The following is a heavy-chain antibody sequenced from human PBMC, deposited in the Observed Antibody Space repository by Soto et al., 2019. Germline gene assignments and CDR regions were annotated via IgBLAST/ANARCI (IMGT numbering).Heavy chain of an antibody. V-gene: IGHV3-23*01. CDR2: ISGSGGYT. Sequence: GGSLRLSCVASGCTFISYAMSWVRQAPGKGLEWVSIISGSGGYTYYADSGKGRFTISRDNSKNTLYLQMNSLRAEDTAVYYCARDRRLLWFGESIGYFDYWGQGTLVTVSS. D-gene: IGHD3-10*01. J-gene: IGHJ4*02. CDR1: GCTFISYA. CDR3: ARDRRLLWFGESIGYFDY.